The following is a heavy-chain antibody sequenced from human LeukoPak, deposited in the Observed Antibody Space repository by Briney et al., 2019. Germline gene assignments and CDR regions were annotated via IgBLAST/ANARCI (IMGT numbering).Heavy chain of an antibody. V-gene: IGHV3-66*01. D-gene: IGHD3-10*01. CDR3: ARGTVTMVDH. Sequence: PGGSLSLTCAASGFSVSSNYSSWVRQAPGRGLEWVSVIYSGGSTYYADSVKGRFTISRDNSKNTLFLQMNSLRAGDTAVYYCARGTVTMVDHWGQGTLVTVSS. CDR1: GFSVSSNY. J-gene: IGHJ4*02. CDR2: IYSGGST.